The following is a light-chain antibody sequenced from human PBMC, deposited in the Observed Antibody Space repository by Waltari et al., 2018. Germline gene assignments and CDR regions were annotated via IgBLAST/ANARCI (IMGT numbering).Light chain of an antibody. V-gene: IGKV3-20*01. Sequence: EIVLTQSPGTLYLSQGDRANISCRASQSVRSTYLAWYQQKPGQAPRLLIYGASSRATGIPDRFSGSGSGTDFTLIISRLEPEDFAVYHCQQYDGSPWTFGQGTKLESK. CDR2: GAS. CDR1: QSVRSTY. J-gene: IGKJ1*01. CDR3: QQYDGSPWT.